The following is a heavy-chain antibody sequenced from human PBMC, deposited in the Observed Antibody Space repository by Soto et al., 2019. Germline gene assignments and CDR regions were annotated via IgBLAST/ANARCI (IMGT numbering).Heavy chain of an antibody. CDR1: GYSFTSYW. D-gene: IGHD3-10*01. Sequence: GESLKISCKGSGYSFTSYWIGWVRQMPGKGLEWMGIIYPGDSDTRYSPSFQGQVTISADKSISTAYLQWSSLKASDTAMYYCARRLSYYYGSSYGMDVWGQGTTVTVSS. V-gene: IGHV5-51*01. J-gene: IGHJ6*02. CDR3: ARRLSYYYGSSYGMDV. CDR2: IYPGDSDT.